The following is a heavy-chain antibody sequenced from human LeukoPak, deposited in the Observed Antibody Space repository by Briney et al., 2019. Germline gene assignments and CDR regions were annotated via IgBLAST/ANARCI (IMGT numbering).Heavy chain of an antibody. CDR3: ARSEIAVAALYYFDY. Sequence: SVKVSCKASGGTFSSYAISWVRQAPGQGLEWMGGIIPIFGTANYAQKFQGRVTITADESTSTAYMELSSLRSEDTAVYYCARSEIAVAALYYFDYWGQGALVTVSS. V-gene: IGHV1-69*01. J-gene: IGHJ4*02. CDR2: IIPIFGTA. CDR1: GGTFSSYA. D-gene: IGHD6-19*01.